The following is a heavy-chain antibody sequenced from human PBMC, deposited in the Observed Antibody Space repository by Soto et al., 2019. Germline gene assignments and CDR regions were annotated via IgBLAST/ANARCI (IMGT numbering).Heavy chain of an antibody. CDR1: GFTFSSYS. J-gene: IGHJ4*02. CDR3: ARLRGYSYGFVDY. D-gene: IGHD5-18*01. V-gene: IGHV3-21*01. CDR2: ISSSSSYI. Sequence: PGGSLRLSCAASGFTFSSYSMNWVRQAPGKGLEWVSSISSSSSYIYYADSVKGRFTISRDNAKNSLYLQMNSLRAEDTAVYYCARLRGYSYGFVDYWGQGTLVTVSS.